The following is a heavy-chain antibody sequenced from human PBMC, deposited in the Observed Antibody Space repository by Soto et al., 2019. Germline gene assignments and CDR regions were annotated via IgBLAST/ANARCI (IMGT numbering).Heavy chain of an antibody. J-gene: IGHJ6*02. CDR1: GFTFSSYG. V-gene: IGHV3-30*18. CDR2: ISYDGSNK. D-gene: IGHD4-17*01. CDR3: AKATVTTGSGYYYGMDV. Sequence: GGSLRLSCAASGFTFSSYGMHWVRQAPGKGLEWVAVISYDGSNKYYADSVKGRFTISRDNSKNTLYLQMNSLRAEDTAVYYCAKATVTTGSGYYYGMDVWGQGTTVTVSS.